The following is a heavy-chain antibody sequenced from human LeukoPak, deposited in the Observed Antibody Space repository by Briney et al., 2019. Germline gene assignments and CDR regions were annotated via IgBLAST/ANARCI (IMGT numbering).Heavy chain of an antibody. CDR1: GFTSSNYA. CDR3: AKDRTSSSGWYYFDY. J-gene: IGHJ4*02. CDR2: ISINGGST. V-gene: IGHV3-23*01. Sequence: GGSLRLSCAASGFTSSNYAMSWVRQAPGKGLEWVSSISINGGSTYYAESVKGRFTISRDNSKNTLYLQMNSLRAEDTAVYYCAKDRTSSSGWYYFDYWGQGTLVTVSS. D-gene: IGHD6-19*01.